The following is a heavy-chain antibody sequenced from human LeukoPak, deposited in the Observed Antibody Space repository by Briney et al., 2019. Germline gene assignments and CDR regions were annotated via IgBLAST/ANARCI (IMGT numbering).Heavy chain of an antibody. V-gene: IGHV3-7*01. Sequence: GGSLRLSCAVSGITLSNYGMSWVRQAPGKGPEWVANIKQDGSLAHYLDSVKGRFTISRDNTNNSLILQMNSLVAEDTAVYYCARWTGVIDQWGQGTLVTVSS. CDR3: ARWTGVIDQ. J-gene: IGHJ4*02. CDR1: GITLSNYG. CDR2: IKQDGSLA. D-gene: IGHD3-10*01.